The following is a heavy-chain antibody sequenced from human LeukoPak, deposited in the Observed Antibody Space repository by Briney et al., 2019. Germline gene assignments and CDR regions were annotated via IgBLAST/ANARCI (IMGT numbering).Heavy chain of an antibody. Sequence: GGSLRLSCAASGFTFSSYSMNWVRQAPGKGLEWVSYISSSSSTIYYADSVKGRFTISRDNAKNSLYLQMSRLRAEDTAVYYCARDELRYFDWLPSYYYYGMDVWGQGTTVTVSS. J-gene: IGHJ6*02. D-gene: IGHD3-9*01. CDR1: GFTFSSYS. CDR2: ISSSSSTI. CDR3: ARDELRYFDWLPSYYYYGMDV. V-gene: IGHV3-48*04.